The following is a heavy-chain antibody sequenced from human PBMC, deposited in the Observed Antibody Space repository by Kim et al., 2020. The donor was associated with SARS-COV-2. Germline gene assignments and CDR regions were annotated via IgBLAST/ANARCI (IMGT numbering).Heavy chain of an antibody. CDR2: ISSSSSTI. D-gene: IGHD6-13*01. Sequence: GGSLRLSCAASGFTFSSYSMNWVRQAPGKGLEWVSYISSSSSTIYYADSVKGRFTISRDNAKNSLYLQMNSLRAEDTAVYYCAREREGGIAAAGTLYYYGMDVWGQGTTVTVSS. J-gene: IGHJ6*02. V-gene: IGHV3-48*04. CDR1: GFTFSSYS. CDR3: AREREGGIAAAGTLYYYGMDV.